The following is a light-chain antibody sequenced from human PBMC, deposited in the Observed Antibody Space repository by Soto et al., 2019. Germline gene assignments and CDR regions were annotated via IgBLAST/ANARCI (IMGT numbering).Light chain of an antibody. CDR3: MQSTHWPPYT. V-gene: IGKV2-30*01. CDR1: QSLAYIDGNTY. J-gene: IGKJ2*01. CDR2: YVS. Sequence: EVVMTPSPLSLPVTLGQPASISCRSSQSLAYIDGNTYLTWFHQRPGQAPRRLISYVSNRDSGVPDRFSGSGSGTDFTLKISRVEAEDAGIYYCMQSTHWPPYTFGQGTQLEIK.